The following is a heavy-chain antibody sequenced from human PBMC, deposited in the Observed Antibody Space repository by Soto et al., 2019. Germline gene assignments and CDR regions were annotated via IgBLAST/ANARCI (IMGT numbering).Heavy chain of an antibody. D-gene: IGHD3-10*01. CDR2: IRSRANNYAT. CDR1: ELNFSGPA. Sequence: GGSLRLSCAASELNFSGPAIHWVRQAPGKGLEWVGRIRSRANNYATSSGESVRGRFTFFRDDSKNMAFLQMNTLKTEDTAIYYCARGQQAAIGDYYYHGLDVWGQGTSVTVSS. J-gene: IGHJ6*02. V-gene: IGHV3-73*01. CDR3: ARGQQAAIGDYYYHGLDV.